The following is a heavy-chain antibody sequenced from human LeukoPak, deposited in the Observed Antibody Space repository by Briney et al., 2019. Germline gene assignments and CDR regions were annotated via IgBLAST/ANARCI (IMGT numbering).Heavy chain of an antibody. D-gene: IGHD2-15*01. CDR3: ARDIVVVVAATRGGFDY. V-gene: IGHV3-21*01. J-gene: IGHJ4*02. Sequence: GGSLRLSCAASGSTFSSYSMNWVRQAPGKGLEWVSSISSSSSYIYYADSVKGRFTISRDNAKNSLYLQMNSLRAEDTAVYYCARDIVVVVAATRGGFDYWGQGTLVTVSS. CDR2: ISSSSSYI. CDR1: GSTFSSYS.